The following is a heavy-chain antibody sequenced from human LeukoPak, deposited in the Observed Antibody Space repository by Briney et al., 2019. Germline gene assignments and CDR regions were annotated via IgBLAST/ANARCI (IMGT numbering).Heavy chain of an antibody. CDR2: IIPILGIA. D-gene: IGHD3-3*01. Sequence: ASVKVSCKASGGTFSNYTISWVRQAPGQGLEWMGRIIPILGIANYAQKFQGRVTITADKSTSTAYMELSSLRSEDTAVYCCARGLSDDFWSGYPLGYWGQGTLVTVSS. V-gene: IGHV1-69*02. CDR3: ARGLSDDFWSGYPLGY. J-gene: IGHJ4*02. CDR1: GGTFSNYT.